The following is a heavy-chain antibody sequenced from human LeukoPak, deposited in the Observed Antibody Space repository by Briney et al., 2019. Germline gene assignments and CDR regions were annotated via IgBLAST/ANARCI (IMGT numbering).Heavy chain of an antibody. CDR1: GYMFTVYY. J-gene: IGHJ4*02. V-gene: IGHV1-46*01. CDR3: AREMRSSKALDY. CDR2: ISPTGGTT. D-gene: IGHD2/OR15-2a*01. Sequence: VASVKVSCKTSGYMFTVYYLHWVRQAPGQGLEWMGMISPTGGTTRYSQKFEGRITLTRDMSTSTVYMDLSSLTSEDTAVYYCAREMRSSKALDYWGQGTPVTVSS.